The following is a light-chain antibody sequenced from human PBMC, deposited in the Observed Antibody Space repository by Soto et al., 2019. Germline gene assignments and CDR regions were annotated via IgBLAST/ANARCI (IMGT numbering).Light chain of an antibody. J-gene: IGKJ4*01. Sequence: EIVLTQSPGTLSLSPGERATLSCRASQSISASYIAWYQQKPGQAPRLLIYGASNRATGIPDRFSGSASVKDFALTISRLEPEDFAVYYCQQYGSSPPLTFGGGTKGEIK. CDR1: QSISASY. CDR3: QQYGSSPPLT. V-gene: IGKV3-20*01. CDR2: GAS.